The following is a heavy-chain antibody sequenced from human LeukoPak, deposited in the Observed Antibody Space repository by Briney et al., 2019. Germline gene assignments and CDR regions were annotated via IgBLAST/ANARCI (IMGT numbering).Heavy chain of an antibody. V-gene: IGHV3-21*04. Sequence: GGSLRLSCTTFGFAFSSYSMNRVGQAPGKGLEWVSSIAPSGGSIFYADSVKGRFSISRDNAKNSLFLQMYSLGADDTAVYYCARLAGSRSPWYLDLWGRGTLVTVSS. CDR1: GFAFSSYS. D-gene: IGHD6-19*01. J-gene: IGHJ2*01. CDR2: IAPSGGSI. CDR3: ARLAGSRSPWYLDL.